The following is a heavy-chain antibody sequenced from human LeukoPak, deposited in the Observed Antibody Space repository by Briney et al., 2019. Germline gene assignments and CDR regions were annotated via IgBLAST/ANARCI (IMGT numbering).Heavy chain of an antibody. CDR2: IYYSGST. D-gene: IGHD3-22*01. Sequence: SSETLSLTCTVSGGSISSYYWSWIRQPPGKGLEWLGYIYYSGSTNYNPSLKSRVTISVDTSKNQFSLKLSSVTAADTAVYYCARGPLNYYDSSGYPIGRYFDYWGQGTLVTASS. CDR1: GGSISSYY. J-gene: IGHJ4*02. V-gene: IGHV4-59*01. CDR3: ARGPLNYYDSSGYPIGRYFDY.